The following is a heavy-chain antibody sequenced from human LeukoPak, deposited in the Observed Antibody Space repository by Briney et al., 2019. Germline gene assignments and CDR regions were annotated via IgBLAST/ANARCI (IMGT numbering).Heavy chain of an antibody. CDR2: IYYSGST. CDR1: GGSISSSRYY. CDR3: ASLLWFGELSPVNWFDR. D-gene: IGHD3-10*01. Sequence: SETLSLTCTVSGGSISSSRYYWGWLRQPPGKGLEWIVSIYYSGSTYYNPSLESRVTISVDTSKNQFSLKLSSVTAADTAVYYCASLLWFGELSPVNWFDRWGQGTLVTVSS. V-gene: IGHV4-39*01. J-gene: IGHJ5*02.